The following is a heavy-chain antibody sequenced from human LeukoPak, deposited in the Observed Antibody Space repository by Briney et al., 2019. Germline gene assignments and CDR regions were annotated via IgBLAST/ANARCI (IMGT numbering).Heavy chain of an antibody. J-gene: IGHJ2*01. CDR2: IYTSGST. V-gene: IGHV4-4*07. Sequence: SETLSLTCTVSGGSISNYYWIWIRQPAGKGLEWIGLIYTSGSTNYNPSLKSRVTMSVDTSNNQVSLNLYSVTAADTAVYYCARDASWNWYFDLWGRGTLVTVSS. CDR1: GGSISNYY. CDR3: ARDASWNWYFDL.